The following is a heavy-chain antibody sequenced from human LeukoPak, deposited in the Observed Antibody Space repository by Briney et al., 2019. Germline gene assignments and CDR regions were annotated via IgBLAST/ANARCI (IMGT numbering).Heavy chain of an antibody. V-gene: IGHV3-7*02. J-gene: IGHJ4*02. CDR2: TRQDESEK. D-gene: IGHD2-8*01. Sequence: GGSLRLSCVGSGFSFSSYWMTWVRQAPGKGLEWVANTRQDESEKYYVGSVKGRFTISRDNARNSVYLQINSLRAEDTAVYYCALIIGNNGLFDYWGQGTLVTVSS. CDR3: ALIIGNNGLFDY. CDR1: GFSFSSYW.